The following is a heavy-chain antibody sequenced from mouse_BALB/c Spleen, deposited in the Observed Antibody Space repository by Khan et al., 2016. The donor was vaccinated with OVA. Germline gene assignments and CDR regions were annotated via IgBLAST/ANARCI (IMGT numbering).Heavy chain of an antibody. Sequence: QVQLQQSGPELVRPGVSVKISCKGSGYTFTDYAIHWVKQSHAKSLEWVGLISTYSGNTNYNQKFKGKATMTVDKSSSTAYMELARLTSEDSAIYYCARPAYDDYYDYWGQGTTLTVSS. CDR3: ARPAYDDYYDY. J-gene: IGHJ2*01. D-gene: IGHD2-3*01. V-gene: IGHV1S137*01. CDR2: ISTYSGNT. CDR1: GYTFTDYA.